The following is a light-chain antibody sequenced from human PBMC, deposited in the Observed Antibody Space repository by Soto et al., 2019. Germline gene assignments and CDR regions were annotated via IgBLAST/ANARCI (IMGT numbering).Light chain of an antibody. CDR3: QQYNEWPPIT. V-gene: IGKV3-15*01. J-gene: IGKJ5*01. CDR1: QSVGNY. CDR2: YAS. Sequence: EIMMTQSPATLSVSPGERATLSCWASQSVGNYLAWYQQKPGQPPRLLIYYASTRATDVPARFSGSGSGTEFTLTISSLQSEDFALYYCQQYNEWPPITFGQGTRLEIK.